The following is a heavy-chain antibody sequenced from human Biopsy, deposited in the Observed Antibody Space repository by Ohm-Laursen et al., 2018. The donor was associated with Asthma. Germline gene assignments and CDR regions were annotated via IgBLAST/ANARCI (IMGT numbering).Heavy chain of an antibody. Sequence: GTLSLTCSLSSGSGGYMRSGNYYWGWIRQPPGKGLEWIGSIYYSGTTYYNPSLESRVTVSADTTKNKFSLKLTSVTAADTAVYYCVRGSSSWHHGPFHYYYGLDVRGQGTTATVSS. CDR3: VRGSSSWHHGPFHYYYGLDV. CDR1: SGSGGYMRSGNYY. D-gene: IGHD6-13*01. V-gene: IGHV4-39*01. CDR2: IYYSGTT. J-gene: IGHJ6*02.